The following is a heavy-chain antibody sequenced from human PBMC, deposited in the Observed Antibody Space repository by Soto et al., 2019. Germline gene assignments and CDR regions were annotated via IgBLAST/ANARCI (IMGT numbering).Heavy chain of an antibody. CDR3: VIRSCSGHNSALYFEQ. J-gene: IGHJ1*01. CDR2: ISGTGHNI. Sequence: PGVSLRRSGVASGWGCSGYYLRWIRQSPGRRLEWLSYISGTGHNIYYADSVKGRCLISRANDNKILYLHMNSLSLAAPAVYYCVIRSCSGHNSALYFEQPGQG. D-gene: IGHD1-20*01. V-gene: IGHV3-11*01. CDR1: GWGCSGYY.